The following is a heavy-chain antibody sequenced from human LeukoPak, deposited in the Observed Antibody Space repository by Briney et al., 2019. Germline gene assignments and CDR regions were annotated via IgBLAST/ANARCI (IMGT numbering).Heavy chain of an antibody. CDR1: GFTFSSYE. V-gene: IGHV3-48*03. J-gene: IGHJ4*02. Sequence: GGSLRLSCAASGFTFSSYEMNWVRQAPGKGLEWVSYISRSATTIYYADSVKGRFAISRDNAKNALYLQMNSLRAEDTAVYFCARVGALSSSWLLYWGQGTLVTVSS. D-gene: IGHD6-13*01. CDR2: ISRSATTI. CDR3: ARVGALSSSWLLY.